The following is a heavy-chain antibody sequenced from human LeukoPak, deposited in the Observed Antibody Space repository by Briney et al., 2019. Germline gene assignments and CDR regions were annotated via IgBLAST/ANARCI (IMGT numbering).Heavy chain of an antibody. Sequence: PGGSLRLSCAASGFTFSTYWMNWVRQAPGKGLEWVANIKPDGRETYYVDSVKGRFTISRDNAKSSLYLQMNSLRAEDTALYYCARGIAAASNFWGQGTLVTVSS. J-gene: IGHJ4*02. D-gene: IGHD6-13*01. CDR1: GFTFSTYW. CDR2: IKPDGRET. CDR3: ARGIAAASNF. V-gene: IGHV3-7*03.